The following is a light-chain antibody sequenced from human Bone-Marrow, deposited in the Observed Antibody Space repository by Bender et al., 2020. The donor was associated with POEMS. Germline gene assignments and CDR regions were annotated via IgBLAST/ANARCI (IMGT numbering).Light chain of an antibody. V-gene: IGLV1-40*01. CDR1: SSNTGSGYD. J-gene: IGLJ3*02. Sequence: QSVLTQPPSVSGAPGQRVTISCTGSSSNTGSGYDINWYQHLPGTARKLLIYGYNNRPSGVPDRFSGSKSGTSASLAITGLQAEDEGEYYCQSYDNSLGGWVFGGGTKLTVL. CDR2: GYN. CDR3: QSYDNSLGGWV.